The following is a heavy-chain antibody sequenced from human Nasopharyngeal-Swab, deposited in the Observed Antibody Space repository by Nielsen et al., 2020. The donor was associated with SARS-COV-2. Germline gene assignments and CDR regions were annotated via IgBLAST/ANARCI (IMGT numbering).Heavy chain of an antibody. CDR2: ISGSGGST. CDR1: GFTFSSYA. D-gene: IGHD2-2*01. CDR3: AKYAPATSWFDP. J-gene: IGHJ5*02. Sequence: GESLKISCEASGFTFSSYAMSWVRQAPGKGLEWVSAISGSGGSTYYADSVKGRFTISRDNSKNTVYLQMNSLRAEDTAVYYCAKYAPATSWFDPWGQGTLVTVSS. V-gene: IGHV3-23*01.